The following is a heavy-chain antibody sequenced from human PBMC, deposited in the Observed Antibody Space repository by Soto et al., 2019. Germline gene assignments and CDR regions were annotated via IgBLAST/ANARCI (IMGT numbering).Heavy chain of an antibody. Sequence: IPRNGAGYSITSYWGGRVLQKTGKGLEWMGIIYPGDSDTRYSPSFQGQVTISADKSISTAYLQWSSLKASDTAMYYCARHPPDYGDYYSRDVWGKGITITAP. J-gene: IGHJ6*03. CDR2: IYPGDSDT. CDR1: GYSITSYW. CDR3: ARHPPDYGDYYSRDV. V-gene: IGHV5-51*01. D-gene: IGHD4-17*01.